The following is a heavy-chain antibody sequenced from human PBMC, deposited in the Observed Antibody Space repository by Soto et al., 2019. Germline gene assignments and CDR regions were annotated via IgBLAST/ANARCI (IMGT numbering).Heavy chain of an antibody. CDR2: INAGNGNT. CDR1: GYTFTSYA. D-gene: IGHD6-13*01. Sequence: QVQLVQSGAEVKKPGASVKVSCKASGYTFTSYAMHWVRQAPGQRLEWMGWINAGNGNTKYSQKFQGRVTITRDTSASTAYMELSSLRSEDTAVYYCARCETAALGRYYYGMDVWGQGTTVTVSS. V-gene: IGHV1-3*01. CDR3: ARCETAALGRYYYGMDV. J-gene: IGHJ6*02.